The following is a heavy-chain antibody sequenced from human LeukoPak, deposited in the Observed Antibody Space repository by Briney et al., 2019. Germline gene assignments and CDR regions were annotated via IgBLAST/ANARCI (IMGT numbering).Heavy chain of an antibody. D-gene: IGHD1-26*01. CDR3: ARRSYSNFDY. V-gene: IGHV3-23*01. J-gene: IGHJ4*02. CDR1: GFTFSSYS. CDR2: ISGSGGST. Sequence: PGGSLRLSCAASGFTFSSYSMSWVRQAPGKGLEWVSAISGSGGSTYYADSVKGRFTISRDNSKNTLYLQMNSLRAEDTAVYYCARRSYSNFDYWGQGTLVTVSS.